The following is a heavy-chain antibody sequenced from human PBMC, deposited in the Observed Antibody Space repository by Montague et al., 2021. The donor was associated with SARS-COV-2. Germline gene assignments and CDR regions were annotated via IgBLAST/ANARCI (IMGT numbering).Heavy chain of an antibody. V-gene: IGHV3-9*01. CDR3: ARNMVVSASRRFYYHGLDV. CDR2: ITWDSSNF. J-gene: IGHJ6*02. Sequence: SLRLSCAASGFNFDDYAMHWVRLAPGKVLEWVSGITWDSSNFGXXXSXXXRFXISRDNAKKSLYLELSSLRADATAVSYCARNMVVSASRRFYYHGLDVWGQGITVTVS. CDR1: GFNFDDYA. D-gene: IGHD2-15*01.